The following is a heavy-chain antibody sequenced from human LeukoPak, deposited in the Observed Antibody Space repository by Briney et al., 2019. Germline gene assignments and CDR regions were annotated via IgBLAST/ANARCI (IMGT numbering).Heavy chain of an antibody. J-gene: IGHJ5*02. CDR2: ISSSSSYI. CDR3: ARSGWVGP. V-gene: IGHV3-21*01. Sequence: GGSLRLSCAASGFKFRSYSMNWVRQAPRQGLEWVSSISSSSSYISYADSAKGRFTISRDNATNSLYLQMNSLTAEATAVYFCARSGWVGPWGQGTVVSVS. CDR1: GFKFRSYS.